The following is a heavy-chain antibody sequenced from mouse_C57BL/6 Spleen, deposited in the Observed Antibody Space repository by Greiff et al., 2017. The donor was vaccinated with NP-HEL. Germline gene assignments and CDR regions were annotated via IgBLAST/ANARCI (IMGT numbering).Heavy chain of an antibody. J-gene: IGHJ4*01. D-gene: IGHD2-4*01. CDR3: ARGGDYDGENAMDY. Sequence: EVMLVESGGDLVKPGGSLKLSCAASGFTFSSYGMSWVRQTPDKRLAWVATISSGGSYTYYPDSVKGRFTISRDNAKNTLYLQMSSLKSEDTAMYYCARGGDYDGENAMDYWGQGTSVTVSS. CDR2: ISSGGSYT. CDR1: GFTFSSYG. V-gene: IGHV5-6*01.